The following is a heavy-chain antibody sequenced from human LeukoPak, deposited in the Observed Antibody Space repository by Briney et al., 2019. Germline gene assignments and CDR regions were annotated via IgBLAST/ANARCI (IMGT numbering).Heavy chain of an antibody. CDR2: IYYSGST. CDR3: ARDPLTGERDDY. CDR1: GGSISSSSYY. D-gene: IGHD7-27*01. V-gene: IGHV4-39*02. J-gene: IGHJ4*02. Sequence: SETLSLTCTVSGGSISSSSYYWGWIRQPPEKGLEWIGSIYYSGSTYYNPSLKSRVTISVVTSKNQFSLKLSSVTAADTAVYYCARDPLTGERDDYWGQGTLVTVSS.